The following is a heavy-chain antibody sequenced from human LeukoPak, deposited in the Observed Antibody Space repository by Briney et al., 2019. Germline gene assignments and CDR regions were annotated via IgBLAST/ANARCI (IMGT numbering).Heavy chain of an antibody. CDR3: ASGGSMVRGVNEDY. V-gene: IGHV1-8*01. CDR2: MNPNSGNT. D-gene: IGHD3-10*01. Sequence: WMGWMNPNSGNTGYAQKFQGRVTMTRNTSISTAYMELSSLRSEDTAVYYCASGGSMVRGVNEDYWGQGTLVTVSS. J-gene: IGHJ4*02.